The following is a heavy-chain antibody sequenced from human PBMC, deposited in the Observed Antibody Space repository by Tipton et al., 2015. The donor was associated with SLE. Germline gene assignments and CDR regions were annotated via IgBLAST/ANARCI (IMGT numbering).Heavy chain of an antibody. J-gene: IGHJ1*01. CDR3: ARYGTYDGSRYFQH. CDR2: IYYSGST. CDR1: GGSISSGDYY. V-gene: IGHV4-61*08. D-gene: IGHD1-26*01. Sequence: LRLSCTVSGGSISSGDYYWSWIRQPPGKGLEWIGYIYYSGSTNYNPSLKSRVTISVDTSKNQFSLKLSSVTAADTAVYYCARYGTYDGSRYFQHWGQGTLVTVSS.